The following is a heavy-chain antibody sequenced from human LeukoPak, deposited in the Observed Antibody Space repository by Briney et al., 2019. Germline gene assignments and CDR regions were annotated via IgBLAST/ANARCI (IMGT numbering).Heavy chain of an antibody. J-gene: IGHJ3*02. D-gene: IGHD3-22*01. CDR3: ARGLYYYDSSGYSAFDI. Sequence: ASVKVSCKASGYTFTGYYMHWVRQAPGQGLEWMGWINPNSGGTNYAQKFQGRVTMTRDTSISTAYMELRSLRSDDTAVYYCARGLYYYDSSGYSAFDIWGQGTMVTVSS. CDR1: GYTFTGYY. CDR2: INPNSGGT. V-gene: IGHV1-2*02.